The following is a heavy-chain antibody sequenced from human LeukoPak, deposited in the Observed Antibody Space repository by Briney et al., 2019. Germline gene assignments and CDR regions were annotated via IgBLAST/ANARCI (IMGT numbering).Heavy chain of an antibody. Sequence: ASVKVSCKASGYTFTSYDINWVRQATGQGLEWMGWMNPNSGNTGYAQKFQGRVTMTRNTSISTAYMELSSLRSEDTAVYYCARGPYYDFWSGYSPFYYYYYGMDVWGQGTTVTASS. CDR1: GYTFTSYD. D-gene: IGHD3-3*01. J-gene: IGHJ6*02. CDR2: MNPNSGNT. CDR3: ARGPYYDFWSGYSPFYYYYYGMDV. V-gene: IGHV1-8*01.